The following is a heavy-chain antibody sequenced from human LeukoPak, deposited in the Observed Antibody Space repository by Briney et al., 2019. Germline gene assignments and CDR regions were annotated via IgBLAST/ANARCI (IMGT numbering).Heavy chain of an antibody. CDR3: SRANDITGWFDP. CDR2: IHPSVRN. Sequence: SQTLSLTCTVSGGSISSGSYYWSWIRQPAGKGLEWIGRIHPSVRNYYNPSLKSRVTMSVDTSKNQFSLKLNSVTAADTAVYYCSRANDITGWFDPWGQGTLVTVSS. J-gene: IGHJ5*02. D-gene: IGHD3-9*01. V-gene: IGHV4-61*02. CDR1: GGSISSGSYY.